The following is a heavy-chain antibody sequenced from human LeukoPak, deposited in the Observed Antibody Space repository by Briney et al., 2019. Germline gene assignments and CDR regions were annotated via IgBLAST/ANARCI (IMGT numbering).Heavy chain of an antibody. CDR1: GGSISSYY. V-gene: IGHV4-59*01. D-gene: IGHD2-15*01. CDR3: ARDQVVVVVAERWGNWFDP. CDR2: IYYSGST. Sequence: SETLSLTCTVSGGSISSYYWSWIRQPPGKGLEWIGYIYYSGSTNYNPSLKSRVTISVDTSKNQFSLKLSSVTAADTAVYYCARDQVVVVVAERWGNWFDPWGQGTLVTVSS. J-gene: IGHJ5*02.